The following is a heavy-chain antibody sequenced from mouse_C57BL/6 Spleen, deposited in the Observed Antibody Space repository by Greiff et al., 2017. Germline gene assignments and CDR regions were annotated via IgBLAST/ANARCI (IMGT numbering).Heavy chain of an antibody. V-gene: IGHV1-64*01. CDR1: GYTFTSYW. CDR2: IHPTSGST. J-gene: IGHJ4*01. D-gene: IGHD1-1*01. Sequence: QVQLQQPGAELVKPGASVKLSCKASGYTFTSYWMHWVKQRPGQGLEWIGMIHPTSGSTNYNEKFKGKATLTVDKSSSTAYMQLSSLTSEDSAVYYCARRDASTYAMDYWGQGTSVTVSS. CDR3: ARRDASTYAMDY.